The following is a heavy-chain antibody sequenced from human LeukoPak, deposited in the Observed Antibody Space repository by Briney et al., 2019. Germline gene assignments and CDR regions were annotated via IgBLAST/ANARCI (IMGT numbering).Heavy chain of an antibody. Sequence: PGESLKISCKASGYSFTSYWIAWVRQMPGKGLEWMGIIYPGDSDTRYNPSFQGQVTISADKSISTAYLQWSSLKASDTAMYYCARRGSSWYRTGENWFDPWGQGTLVTVSS. CDR1: GYSFTSYW. J-gene: IGHJ5*02. D-gene: IGHD6-13*01. CDR2: IYPGDSDT. V-gene: IGHV5-51*01. CDR3: ARRGSSWYRTGENWFDP.